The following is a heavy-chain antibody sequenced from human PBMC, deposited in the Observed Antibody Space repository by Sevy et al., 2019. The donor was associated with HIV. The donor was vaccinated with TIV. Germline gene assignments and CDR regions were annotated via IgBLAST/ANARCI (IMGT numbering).Heavy chain of an antibody. CDR3: ARIFGIFGVVIILGEDYYRMDV. CDR1: GYTFTGYY. Sequence: ASVKVSCKASGYTFTGYYMHWVRQAPGQGLEWMGRINPNSGGTNYAQKFQGRVTMTRDTSISTAYMELSRLRSDDTAVYYCARIFGIFGVVIILGEDYYRMDVWGQGTTVTVSS. V-gene: IGHV1-2*06. J-gene: IGHJ6*02. D-gene: IGHD3-3*01. CDR2: INPNSGGT.